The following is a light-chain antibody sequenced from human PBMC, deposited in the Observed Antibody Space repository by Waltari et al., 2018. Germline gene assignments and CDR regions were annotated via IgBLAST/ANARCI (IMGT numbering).Light chain of an antibody. CDR1: SSAVGGYNY. CDR2: VVS. Sequence: QSALTQPASVSGSPGQSIPISCTGTSSAVGGYNYVSWYQQHPGKAPKLMIYVVSNRPSGVSNRFSGSKSGNTASLTISGLQAEDEADYYCSSYTSSSNWVFGGGTKLTVL. J-gene: IGLJ3*02. CDR3: SSYTSSSNWV. V-gene: IGLV2-14*01.